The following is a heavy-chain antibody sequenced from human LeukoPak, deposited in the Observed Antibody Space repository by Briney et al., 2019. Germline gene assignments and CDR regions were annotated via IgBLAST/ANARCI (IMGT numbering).Heavy chain of an antibody. D-gene: IGHD1-1*01. V-gene: IGHV4-59*11. CDR2: IYYSGST. CDR1: GGSISSHY. CDR3: ARGNWNSLFYYYYMDV. J-gene: IGHJ6*03. Sequence: SETLSLTCTVSGGSISSHYWSWIRQPPGKGLEWIGYIYYSGSTNYNPSLKSRVTISVDMSKNQFSLKLSSVTAADTAVYYCARGNWNSLFYYYYMDVWGKGTTVAVSS.